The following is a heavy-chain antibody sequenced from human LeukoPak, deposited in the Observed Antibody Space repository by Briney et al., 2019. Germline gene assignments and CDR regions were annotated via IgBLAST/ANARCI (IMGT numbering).Heavy chain of an antibody. CDR2: ISSSGSTI. CDR3: AKAGGWELEGFDY. J-gene: IGHJ4*02. D-gene: IGHD1-26*01. CDR1: GFTFSSYE. Sequence: GGSLRLSCAASGFTFSSYEMNWVRQAPGKGLEWVSYISSSGSTIYYADSVKGRFISSRDNTKNSLYLQMNSLRAEDTAVYYCAKAGGWELEGFDYWGQGTLVTVSS. V-gene: IGHV3-48*03.